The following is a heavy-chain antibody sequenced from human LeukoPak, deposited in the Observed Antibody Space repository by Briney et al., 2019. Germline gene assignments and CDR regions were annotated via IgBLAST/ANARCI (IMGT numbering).Heavy chain of an antibody. CDR3: QSRYLEWLLEY. D-gene: IGHD3-3*01. CDR1: GGSIRSSYYY. V-gene: IGHV4-39*01. CDR2: IYSSGSA. Sequence: KPSETLSLTCTVSGGSIRSSYYYWGWIRQPPGKGLEWIGSIYSSGSAYYNPSLKSRVTISVDTSKNQFSLRLSSVTAADTAVYYCQSRYLEWLLEYWGQGTLVTVSS. J-gene: IGHJ4*02.